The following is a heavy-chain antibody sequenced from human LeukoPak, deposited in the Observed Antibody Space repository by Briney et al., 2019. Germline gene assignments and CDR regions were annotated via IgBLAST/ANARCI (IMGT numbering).Heavy chain of an antibody. Sequence: PSETLSLTCTVSGGSISSYYWSWIRQPPGKGLEWIGEINHSGSTNYNPSLKSRVTISVDTSKNQFSLKLSSVTAADTAVYYCARGRRIVWVDYWGQGTLVTVSS. CDR3: ARGRRIVWVDY. CDR1: GGSISSYY. J-gene: IGHJ4*02. D-gene: IGHD3-16*01. CDR2: INHSGST. V-gene: IGHV4-34*01.